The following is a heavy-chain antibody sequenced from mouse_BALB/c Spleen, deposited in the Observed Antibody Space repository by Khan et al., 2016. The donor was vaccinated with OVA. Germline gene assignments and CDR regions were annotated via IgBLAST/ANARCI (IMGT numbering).Heavy chain of an antibody. V-gene: IGHV1-5*01. CDR2: IYPGNSDT. CDR3: ARGGYSSVAY. Sequence: VQLQQSGTVLARPGASVKMSCKASGYSFTSYLIHWVKQRPGQGLEWIGDIYPGNSDTTYNQKFRDKAKLTAGTSANTAYMQLSSLTTEDSAVFYSARGGYSSVAYWGQGTLVTVSA. J-gene: IGHJ3*01. D-gene: IGHD1-3*01. CDR1: GYSFTSYL.